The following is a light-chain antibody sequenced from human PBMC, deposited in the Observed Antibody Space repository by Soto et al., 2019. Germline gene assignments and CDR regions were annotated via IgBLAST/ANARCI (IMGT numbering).Light chain of an antibody. Sequence: IQLTQSPSSLSASVGDRVTISCRASQGNNSFVAWYQQKSGKAPKLLIYAASTLQSGVPSRFSGSGSGTDFTLTIRSLQPEDFATYYCQQLNDRRFAFGQGTNLDI. CDR1: QGNNSF. CDR3: QQLNDRRFA. J-gene: IGKJ2*01. CDR2: AAS. V-gene: IGKV1-9*01.